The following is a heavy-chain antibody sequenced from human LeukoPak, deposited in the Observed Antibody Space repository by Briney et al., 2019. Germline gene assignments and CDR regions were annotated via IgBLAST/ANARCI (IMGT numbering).Heavy chain of an antibody. CDR2: ISSSSSTI. V-gene: IGHV3-48*04. J-gene: IGHJ6*02. Sequence: GGSLRLSCAASGFTFSSYSMNWVRQAPGKGLEWVSYISSSSSTIYYADSVKGRFTISRDNAKNSLYLQMNSLRAEDTAVYYCATDPTYYDILTGSGVDVWGQGTTVTVSS. CDR3: ATDPTYYDILTGSGVDV. CDR1: GFTFSSYS. D-gene: IGHD3-9*01.